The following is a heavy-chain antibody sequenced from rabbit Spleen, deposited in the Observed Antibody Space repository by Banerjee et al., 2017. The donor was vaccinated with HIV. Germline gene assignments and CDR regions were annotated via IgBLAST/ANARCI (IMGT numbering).Heavy chain of an antibody. J-gene: IGHJ4*01. CDR3: ARETWGSTGNYGL. CDR2: MNVGSNDIT. CDR1: GFSFSGNYW. Sequence: QSVEESGGDLVKPGASLPLTCTASGFSFSGNYWICWVRQAPGKGLEWIACMNVGSNDITYYATWAEGRFTISKTSSTTVTLQMTSLTAADTATYFCARETWGSTGNYGLWGPGTLVTVS. V-gene: IGHV1S40*01. D-gene: IGHD7-1*01.